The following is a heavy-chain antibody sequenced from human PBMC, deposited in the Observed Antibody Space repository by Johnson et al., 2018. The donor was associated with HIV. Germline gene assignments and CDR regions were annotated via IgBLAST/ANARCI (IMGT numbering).Heavy chain of an antibody. J-gene: IGHJ3*02. Sequence: QVQLVESGGGVVQPGTSLRLYCAPSGFTFSTSVMHWVRRAPGKGLEWVSGISYDGRNKDYADSVKGRCTISRDNSKNTLFLQMNSMRPEDTAVYHCARDPIAFRNYYGSGSAFDIWGQGTLVTVSS. CDR1: GFTFSTSV. V-gene: IGHV3-30*04. D-gene: IGHD3-10*01. CDR2: ISYDGRNK. CDR3: ARDPIAFRNYYGSGSAFDI.